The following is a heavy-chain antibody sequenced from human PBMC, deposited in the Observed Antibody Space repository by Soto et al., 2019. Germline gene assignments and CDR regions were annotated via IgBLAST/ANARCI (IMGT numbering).Heavy chain of an antibody. CDR2: ISAYNGNT. J-gene: IGHJ5*02. Sequence: QVHLVQSGAEVKKPGASVKVSCKASGYTFTSYGINWVRQATGQGREWMGWISAYNGNTNYAQKLQGRVTMTTETSTSTAYMELRSLRSDDTAVYYCARSRIYDYVWGSYRYGWFDPWGQGPLVTVSS. CDR3: ARSRIYDYVWGSYRYGWFDP. V-gene: IGHV1-18*01. CDR1: GYTFTSYG. D-gene: IGHD3-16*02.